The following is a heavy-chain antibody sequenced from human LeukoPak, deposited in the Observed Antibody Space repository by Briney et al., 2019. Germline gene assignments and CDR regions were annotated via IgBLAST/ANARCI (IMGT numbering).Heavy chain of an antibody. D-gene: IGHD1-26*01. CDR1: GFTFINAW. J-gene: IGHJ4*02. V-gene: IGHV3-15*01. CDR2: IKAKAHGGTI. CDR3: TTDGVGVEGATYDN. Sequence: GGSLRLSCAASGFTFINAWMAWVRQAPGKGLEWAGRIKAKAHGGTIEYAAPVKGRFTISRDDSNNTLYLQMNSLKTEDTAVYYCTTDGVGVEGATYDNWGQGTLVSVSS.